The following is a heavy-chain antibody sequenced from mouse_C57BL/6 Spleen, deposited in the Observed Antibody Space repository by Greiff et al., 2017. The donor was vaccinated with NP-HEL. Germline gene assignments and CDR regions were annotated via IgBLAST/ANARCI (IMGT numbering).Heavy chain of an antibody. CDR1: GYTFTSYW. J-gene: IGHJ3*01. CDR3: ARSAYGSSPAWFAY. V-gene: IGHV1-69*01. Sequence: QVQLQQSGAELVMPGASVKLSCNASGYTFTSYWMHWVKQRPGQGLEWIGEIDPSDSYTNYNQKFKGKSTLTVDKSSSTAYMQLSSLTSEDSAVYYCARSAYGSSPAWFAYRGQGTLVTVSA. CDR2: IDPSDSYT. D-gene: IGHD1-1*01.